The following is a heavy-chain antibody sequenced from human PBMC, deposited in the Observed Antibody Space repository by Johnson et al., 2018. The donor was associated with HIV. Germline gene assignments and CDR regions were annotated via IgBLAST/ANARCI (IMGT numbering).Heavy chain of an antibody. Sequence: VQLVESGGGVVQPGRSLRLSCAVSGLTFSNYGMHWVRQAPGKVLEWVAVMSYDGSNKYYTDSVRGRFTISRDNSKNTLYLQMNSLRVEDTAVYYCAKCIWGSSLIDVFDIWGQGTTVIVSS. CDR3: AKCIWGSSLIDVFDI. CDR2: MSYDGSNK. CDR1: GLTFSNYG. J-gene: IGHJ3*02. D-gene: IGHD3-16*01. V-gene: IGHV3-33*06.